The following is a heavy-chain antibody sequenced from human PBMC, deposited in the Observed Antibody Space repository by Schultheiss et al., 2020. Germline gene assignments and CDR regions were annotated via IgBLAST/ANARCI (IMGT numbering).Heavy chain of an antibody. CDR1: GYTFTENY. CDR3: ARGPVAVAGYYYYGMDV. D-gene: IGHD6-19*01. J-gene: IGHJ6*02. CDR2: MNPNSGNT. Sequence: ASVKVSCRASGYTFTENYIHWVRQATGQGLEWMGWMNPNSGNTGYAQKFQGRVTMTRNTSISTAYMELSSLRSEDTAVYYCARGPVAVAGYYYYGMDVWGQGTTVTVSS. V-gene: IGHV1-8*01.